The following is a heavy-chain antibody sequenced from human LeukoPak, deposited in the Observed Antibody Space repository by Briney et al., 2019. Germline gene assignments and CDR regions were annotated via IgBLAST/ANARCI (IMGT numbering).Heavy chain of an antibody. V-gene: IGHV1-18*01. CDR2: ISAYNGNT. Sequence: GASVKVSCKASGYTFTSYGISWVRQAPGQGLEWMGWISAYNGNTNYAQKLQGRVTMTTDTSTSTAYMELRSLRSDDTAVYYCARGSPQWLAGGYYFDYWGQGTLVTVSS. CDR1: GYTFTSYG. J-gene: IGHJ4*02. CDR3: ARGSPQWLAGGYYFDY. D-gene: IGHD6-19*01.